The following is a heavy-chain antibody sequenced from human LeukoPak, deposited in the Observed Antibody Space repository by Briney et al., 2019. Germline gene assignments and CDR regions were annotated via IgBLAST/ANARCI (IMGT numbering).Heavy chain of an antibody. Sequence: SETLSLIRTVSVGSISSYYWSWIRQPPGKGLEWIGYIYYSGSTNYNPSLKSRVTISVDTSKNQFSLKLSSVTAADTAVYYCARVATGHDAFDIWGQGTMVTVSS. D-gene: IGHD1-1*01. V-gene: IGHV4-59*01. CDR3: ARVATGHDAFDI. CDR1: VGSISSYY. J-gene: IGHJ3*02. CDR2: IYYSGST.